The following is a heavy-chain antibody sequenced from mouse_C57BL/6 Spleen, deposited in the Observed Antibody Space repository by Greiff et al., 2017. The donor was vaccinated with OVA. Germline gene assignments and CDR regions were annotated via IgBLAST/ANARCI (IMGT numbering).Heavy chain of an antibody. CDR3: AREGDGYYSYYFDY. V-gene: IGHV1-63*01. J-gene: IGHJ2*01. CDR1: GYTFTNYW. Sequence: QVQLKESGAELVRPGTSVKMSCKASGYTFTNYWIGWAKQRPGHGLEWIGDIYPGGGYTNYNEKFKGKATLTADKSSSTAYMQFSSLTSEDSAIYYCAREGDGYYSYYFDYWGQGTTLTVSS. D-gene: IGHD2-3*01. CDR2: IYPGGGYT.